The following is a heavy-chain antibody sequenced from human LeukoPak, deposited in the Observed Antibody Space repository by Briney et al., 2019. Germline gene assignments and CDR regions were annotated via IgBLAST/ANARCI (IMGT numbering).Heavy chain of an antibody. Sequence: PGGSLRLSCAASGFTFSSNEMNWVRQATGKGLEWVSFISSDGRTIKYADSVRGRFTISRDNARNSLNLQMNSLIAEDTAVYYCARQGSGTLSWPFDSWSQGTLVTVSS. CDR3: ARQGSGTLSWPFDS. D-gene: IGHD6-19*01. J-gene: IGHJ4*02. CDR1: GFTFSSNE. V-gene: IGHV3-48*03. CDR2: ISSDGRTI.